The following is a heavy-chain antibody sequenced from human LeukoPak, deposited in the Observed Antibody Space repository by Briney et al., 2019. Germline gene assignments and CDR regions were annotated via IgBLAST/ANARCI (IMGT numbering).Heavy chain of an antibody. CDR3: ARGPAQLERRSIYFDY. CDR1: GGSFSGYY. Sequence: SETLSLTCAVYGGSFSGYYWSWIRQPPGKGLEWIGEINHSGSTNYNPSLKSRVTISVDTSKNQFSLKLSSVTAADTAVYYCARGPAQLERRSIYFDYWGQGTLVTVSS. CDR2: INHSGST. V-gene: IGHV4-34*01. J-gene: IGHJ4*02. D-gene: IGHD1-1*01.